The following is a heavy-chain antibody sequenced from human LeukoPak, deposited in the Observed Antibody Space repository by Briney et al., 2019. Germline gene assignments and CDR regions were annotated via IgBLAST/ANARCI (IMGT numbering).Heavy chain of an antibody. CDR3: ARDPCNSTSCQGRDAFDM. D-gene: IGHD2-2*01. Sequence: PSETLSLTCSVSGPSISNTIYYWAWVRQPSGTGLDWIGSTHYSGSTYYNPSLLSRVTISIDTSKNQFSLKLSSVTAADTAVYYCARDPCNSTSCQGRDAFDMWGQGTMVTVSS. V-gene: IGHV4-39*07. CDR2: THYSGST. CDR1: GPSISNTIYY. J-gene: IGHJ3*02.